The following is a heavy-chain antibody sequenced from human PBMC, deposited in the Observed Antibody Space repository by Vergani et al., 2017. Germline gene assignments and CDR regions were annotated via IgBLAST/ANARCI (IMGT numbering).Heavy chain of an antibody. CDR2: INWNSDSI. Sequence: EVQLLESGGGLVQPGGSLRLSCAASGFTFDDYAMHWVRQAPGKGLEWVSGINWNSDSIAYADSVKGRFTISRDNAKNSLYLQMNSLRAEDTALYCCVKDIAASGNYWYFDLWGRGTLVTVSS. V-gene: IGHV3-9*01. J-gene: IGHJ2*01. D-gene: IGHD6-13*01. CDR3: VKDIAASGNYWYFDL. CDR1: GFTFDDYA.